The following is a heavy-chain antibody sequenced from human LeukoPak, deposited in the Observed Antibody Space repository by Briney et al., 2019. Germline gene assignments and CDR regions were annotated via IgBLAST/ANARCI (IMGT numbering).Heavy chain of an antibody. D-gene: IGHD3-22*01. Sequence: SETLSLTCTVSGGSLSGHYWSWIRQPPGKRLEWIGYVSYTGRTKYNPSLQSRVTISIDTSESQFSLKLTSVTSADTAVYSCARLLDNDTSGDPDTFDVWGQGTTVIVSS. J-gene: IGHJ3*01. CDR3: ARLLDNDTSGDPDTFDV. CDR2: VSYTGRT. V-gene: IGHV4-59*11. CDR1: GGSLSGHY.